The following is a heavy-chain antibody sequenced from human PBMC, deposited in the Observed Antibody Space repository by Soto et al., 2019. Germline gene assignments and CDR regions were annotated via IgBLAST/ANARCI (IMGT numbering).Heavy chain of an antibody. J-gene: IGHJ4*02. CDR3: ARECVDTVTSITIPFDY. Sequence: GGSLRLSCATSGFTFSRCDMNWVRQAPGKGLEWVSFISSNASYMYYADSVKGRFTISRDNSKKSLYLQMNSLRADDTAVYYCARECVDTVTSITIPFDYWGQGALVTVSS. CDR2: ISSNASYM. CDR1: GFTFSRCD. D-gene: IGHD5-12*01. V-gene: IGHV3-21*01.